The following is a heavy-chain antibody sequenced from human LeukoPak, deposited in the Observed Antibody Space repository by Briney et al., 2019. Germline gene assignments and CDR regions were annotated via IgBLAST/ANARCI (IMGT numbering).Heavy chain of an antibody. CDR1: GITFSSYS. J-gene: IGHJ3*02. D-gene: IGHD1-1*01. Sequence: GGSLRLSCAASGITFSSYSMNWVRQAPGKGLEWVSSISHRSGYIYYADSVKGRFTISRDESKSTLYLQMNSLKSEDTAVYYCTTINWAAFDIWGQGTVVTVSS. V-gene: IGHV3-21*04. CDR2: ISHRSGYI. CDR3: TTINWAAFDI.